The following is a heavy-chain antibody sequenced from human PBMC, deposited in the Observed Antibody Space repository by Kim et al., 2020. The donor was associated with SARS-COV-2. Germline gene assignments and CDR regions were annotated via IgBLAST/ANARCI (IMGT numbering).Heavy chain of an antibody. Sequence: STYYADSVKGRFPISRDNSKTTLYLQMNSLRAEDTAVYYCARDAQSYGMDVWGQGTTVTVSS. J-gene: IGHJ6*02. CDR2: ST. CDR3: ARDAQSYGMDV. V-gene: IGHV3-66*01.